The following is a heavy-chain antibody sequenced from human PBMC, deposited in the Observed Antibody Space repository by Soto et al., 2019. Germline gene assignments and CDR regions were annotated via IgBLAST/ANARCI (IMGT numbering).Heavy chain of an antibody. CDR2: IYYGGST. Sequence: SGTLSLTCTVSGDSISTDYWSWIRQSPGKGLEWIGFIYYGGSTNYNPSLKSRVTISVDTPKNQFSLKLSSVTAADTAVYYCAKNCNWGSLVHWGQGTLVTVAS. J-gene: IGHJ4*02. D-gene: IGHD7-27*01. CDR3: AKNCNWGSLVH. CDR1: GDSISTDY. V-gene: IGHV4-59*08.